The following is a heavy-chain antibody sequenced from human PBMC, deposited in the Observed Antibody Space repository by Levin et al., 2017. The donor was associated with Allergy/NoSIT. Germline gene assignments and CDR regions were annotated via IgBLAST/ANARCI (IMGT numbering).Heavy chain of an antibody. CDR2: ISGFSSTI. CDR1: GLTFSDYG. J-gene: IGHJ4*02. Sequence: PGGSLRLSCAASGLTFSDYGMNWVRQTPGKGLEWVSYISGFSSTIYYADSVKGRFTISRDNAKNSLYLHMNSLRDEDTAIYYCAKDEGSSGWSSWDYFDSWGQGILVTVSS. D-gene: IGHD6-19*01. CDR3: AKDEGSSGWSSWDYFDS. V-gene: IGHV3-48*02.